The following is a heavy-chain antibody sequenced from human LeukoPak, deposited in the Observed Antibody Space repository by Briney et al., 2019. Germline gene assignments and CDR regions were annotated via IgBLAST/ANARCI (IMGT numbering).Heavy chain of an antibody. J-gene: IGHJ4*02. V-gene: IGHV3-48*02. CDR1: GFTFSSYS. Sequence: GGSLRLSCAASGFTFSSYSMNWDRQAPGKGLGWVSYISRGSSTIYYADSVKGRFTISRDNAKNSLYLQMNSLRDEDTAVYYCARDYDSSGYSFDYWGQGTLVTVSS. CDR3: ARDYDSSGYSFDY. CDR2: ISRGSSTI. D-gene: IGHD3-22*01.